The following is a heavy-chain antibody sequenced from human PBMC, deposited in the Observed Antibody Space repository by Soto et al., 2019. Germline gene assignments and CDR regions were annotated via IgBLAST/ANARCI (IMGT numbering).Heavy chain of an antibody. V-gene: IGHV1-69*08. J-gene: IGHJ4*02. D-gene: IGHD1-26*01. CDR2: IIPSPART. CDR1: GGTFSNSP. CDR3: ARDQVGASSFDY. Sequence: QVQLVQSGAELRKPGSAVKLSCKASGGTFSNSPISWVRQIPGQGPEWMGRIIPSPARTIYSRKFLGRVTLTADKSTQTVYMTLSSLTTEDSGVYYCARDQVGASSFDYWGQGTRVTVSS.